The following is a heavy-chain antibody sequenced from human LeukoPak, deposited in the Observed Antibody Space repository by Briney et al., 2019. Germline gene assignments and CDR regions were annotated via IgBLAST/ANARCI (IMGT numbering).Heavy chain of an antibody. D-gene: IGHD1-26*01. CDR1: GGSISSSNW. V-gene: IGHV4-4*02. CDR3: ARVGVGATSESFLDY. CDR2: IYHSGST. J-gene: IGHJ4*02. Sequence: SETLSLTCAVSGGSISSSNWWSWVRQPPGKGLEWIGEIYHSGSTNYNPSLKSRVTISVDKSKNQFSLKLSSVTAADTAVYYCARVGVGATSESFLDYWGQGTLVTVSS.